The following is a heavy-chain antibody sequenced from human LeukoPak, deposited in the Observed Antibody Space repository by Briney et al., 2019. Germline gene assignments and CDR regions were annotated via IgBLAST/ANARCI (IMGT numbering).Heavy chain of an antibody. V-gene: IGHV3-48*03. Sequence: GGSLRLSCAASGFTFSSYEMNWVRQAPGKGLEWVSYISSSGSTIYYADSVKGRFTISRDNAKNTLYLQMNRLRAEDTAVYYCVRDYYYNMDVWGQGTTVTVS. J-gene: IGHJ6*03. CDR3: VRDYYYNMDV. CDR1: GFTFSSYE. CDR2: ISSSGSTI.